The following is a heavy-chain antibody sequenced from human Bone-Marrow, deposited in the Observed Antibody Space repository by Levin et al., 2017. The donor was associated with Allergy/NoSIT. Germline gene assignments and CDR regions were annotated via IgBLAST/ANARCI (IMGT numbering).Heavy chain of an antibody. J-gene: IGHJ3*02. CDR1: GGSISGYY. CDR3: ARDVALNTNYVAFDI. D-gene: IGHD3-16*01. Sequence: SPTLSLPCTVSGGSISGYYRSWYRQPPGKGLEWIGYISKIGITNYNPSLKGRVTISEDSSKSQFSLKLTSVTAADTAVYYCARDVALNTNYVAFDIWGQGTMVTVSS. CDR2: ISKIGIT. V-gene: IGHV4-59*01.